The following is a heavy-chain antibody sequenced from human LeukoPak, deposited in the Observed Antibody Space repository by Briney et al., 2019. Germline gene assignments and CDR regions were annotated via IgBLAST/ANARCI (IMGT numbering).Heavy chain of an antibody. J-gene: IGHJ4*02. Sequence: GGSLRLSCAASGFTFSGYWMTWVRQAPGKGLEWVANIKQDGSEKYYVDSVKGRFTISRDNAQNSLYLQVSSLRAEDTAVYYCARGRGIDYWGQGTLVTVSS. CDR3: ARGRGIDY. CDR1: GFTFSGYW. D-gene: IGHD3-10*01. CDR2: IKQDGSEK. V-gene: IGHV3-7*03.